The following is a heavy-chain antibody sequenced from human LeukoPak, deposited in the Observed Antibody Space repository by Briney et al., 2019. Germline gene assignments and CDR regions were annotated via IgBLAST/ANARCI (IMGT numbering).Heavy chain of an antibody. CDR1: GGSISSSSYY. D-gene: IGHD6-6*01. CDR3: ARDEAAYSSSKSFDY. J-gene: IGHJ4*02. Sequence: SETLPLTCTVSGGSISSSSYYWGWIRQPPGKGLEWIGSIYYSGSTYYNPSLKSRVTISVDTSKNQFSLKLSSVTAADTAVYYCARDEAAYSSSKSFDYWGQGTLVTVSS. V-gene: IGHV4-39*07. CDR2: IYYSGST.